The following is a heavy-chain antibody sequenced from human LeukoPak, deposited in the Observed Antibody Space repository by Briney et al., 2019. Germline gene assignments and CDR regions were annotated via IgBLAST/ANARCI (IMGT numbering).Heavy chain of an antibody. CDR3: ASSRWGSSWYHYYYYMDV. CDR2: INHSGST. CDR1: GGSFSGYY. D-gene: IGHD6-13*01. V-gene: IGHV4-34*01. J-gene: IGHJ6*03. Sequence: SETLSLTCAVYGGSFSGYYWSWIRQPPGKGLEWIGEINHSGSTNYNPSLKSRVTISVDTSKNQFSLKLSSVTAADTAVYYCASSRWGSSWYHYYYYMDVWGKGTTVTVSS.